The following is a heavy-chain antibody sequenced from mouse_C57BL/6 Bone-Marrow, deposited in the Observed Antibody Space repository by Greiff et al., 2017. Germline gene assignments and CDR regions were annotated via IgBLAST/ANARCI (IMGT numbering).Heavy chain of an antibody. CDR3: VRDYYGSSPWWYFDV. CDR1: GFSFNTYA. Sequence: EVHLVESGGGLVQPKGSLKLSCAASGFSFNTYAMNWVRQAPGKGLEWVARIRSKSNNYATYYADSVKDRFTISRDDSESTLYLQMNNLKTEDTAMYYCVRDYYGSSPWWYFDVWGTGTTVTVSS. V-gene: IGHV10-1*01. D-gene: IGHD1-1*01. CDR2: IRSKSNNYAT. J-gene: IGHJ1*03.